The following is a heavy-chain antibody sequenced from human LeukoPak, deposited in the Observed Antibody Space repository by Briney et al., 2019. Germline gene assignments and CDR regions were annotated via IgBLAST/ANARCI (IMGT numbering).Heavy chain of an antibody. D-gene: IGHD3-3*01. CDR2: MNPNSGNT. CDR1: GNTFTSYD. V-gene: IGHV1-8*03. J-gene: IGHJ4*02. Sequence: GASVKVSCKASGNTFTSYDINWVRQATGQGLECMGWMNPNSGNTGYAQKFQGRVTITRNTSISTAYMELSSLRSDDTAVYYCARVERYYDFWSGYYTYYFDYWGQGTLVTVSS. CDR3: ARVERYYDFWSGYYTYYFDY.